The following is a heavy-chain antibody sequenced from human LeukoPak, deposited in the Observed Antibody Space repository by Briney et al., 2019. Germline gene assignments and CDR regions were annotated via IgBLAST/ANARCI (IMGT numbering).Heavy chain of an antibody. CDR1: GGTFSSYA. J-gene: IGHJ6*02. Sequence: SVKVSFKASGGTFSSYAISWVRQAPGQGLEWMGGIIPIFGTANYAQKFQGRVTITADESTSTAYMELSSLRSEDTAVYYCARDRLSLYCSSTSCPRAPYYYYYYGMDVWGQGTTVTVSS. D-gene: IGHD2-2*01. CDR2: IIPIFGTA. CDR3: ARDRLSLYCSSTSCPRAPYYYYYYGMDV. V-gene: IGHV1-69*01.